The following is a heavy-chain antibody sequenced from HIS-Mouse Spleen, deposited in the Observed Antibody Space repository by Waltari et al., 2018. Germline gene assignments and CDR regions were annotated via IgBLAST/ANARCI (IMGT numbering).Heavy chain of an antibody. CDR1: GGSISSSSYY. CDR3: AREIPYSSSWYDWYFDL. Sequence: QLQLQESGPGLVKPSETLSLTCTVSGGSISSSSYYWVWIRQPPGKGLEWIGSIYYSGSPYYTPSRKSRVTISVDTSKNQFALKLSSVTAADTAVYYCAREIPYSSSWYDWYFDLWGRGTLVTVSS. D-gene: IGHD6-13*01. J-gene: IGHJ2*01. CDR2: IYYSGSP. V-gene: IGHV4-39*07.